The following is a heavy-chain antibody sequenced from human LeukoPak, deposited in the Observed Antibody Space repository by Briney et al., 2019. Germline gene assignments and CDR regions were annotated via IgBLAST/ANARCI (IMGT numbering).Heavy chain of an antibody. J-gene: IGHJ4*02. V-gene: IGHV1-18*01. Sequence: ASVKVSCKASGYTFTSYGISWVRQAPGQGLEWMGWISAYNGNTNYAQKLQGRVTMTTDTSTSTAYMELRSLRSDDTAVYYCARSAPYYDFWSGPDYWGQGTLVTVSS. D-gene: IGHD3-3*01. CDR2: ISAYNGNT. CDR3: ARSAPYYDFWSGPDY. CDR1: GYTFTSYG.